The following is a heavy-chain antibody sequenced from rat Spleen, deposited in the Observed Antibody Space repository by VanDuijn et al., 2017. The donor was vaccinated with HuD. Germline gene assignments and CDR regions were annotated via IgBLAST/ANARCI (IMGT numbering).Heavy chain of an antibody. CDR1: FYSITSSYR. CDR3: ARDNNYKAY. V-gene: IGHV3-3*01. D-gene: IGHD1-10*01. J-gene: IGHJ2*01. Sequence: EVQLQESGPGLVKPSQSLSLTCSVTFYSITSSYRWSWVRKFPGNKLEWMGYIDGTGSTNYSPSLESRISITRDTAKNQFFLQVNSVTTEDTATYYCARDNNYKAYWGQGVMVTVSS. CDR2: IDGTGST.